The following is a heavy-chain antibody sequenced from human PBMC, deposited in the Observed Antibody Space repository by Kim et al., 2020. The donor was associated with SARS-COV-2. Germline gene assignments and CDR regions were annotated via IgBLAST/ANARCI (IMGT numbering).Heavy chain of an antibody. Sequence: SETLSLTCTVSGGSISSYYWSWIRQPPGKGLEWIGYIYYSGSTNYNPSLKSRVTISVDTSKNQFSLKLSSVTAADTAVYYCARVGVYSGYDSGYYFDYWGQGTLVTVSS. CDR2: IYYSGST. CDR1: GGSISSYY. V-gene: IGHV4-59*13. D-gene: IGHD5-12*01. J-gene: IGHJ4*02. CDR3: ARVGVYSGYDSGYYFDY.